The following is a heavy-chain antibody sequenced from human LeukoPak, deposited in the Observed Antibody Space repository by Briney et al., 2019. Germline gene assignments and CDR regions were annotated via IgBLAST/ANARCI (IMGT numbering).Heavy chain of an antibody. CDR3: ARATQPGFDP. D-gene: IGHD2-15*01. CDR1: GFTFTNYG. CDR2: IRYDGSNE. J-gene: IGHJ5*02. V-gene: IGHV3-30*02. Sequence: GGSLRLSCAASGFTFTNYGMHWVRQAPGKGLEWVAFIRYDGSNENYGDSVKGRFTISKDNSKSTLYLQMNSLRAEDTAVYYCARATQPGFDPWGQGTLVTVSS.